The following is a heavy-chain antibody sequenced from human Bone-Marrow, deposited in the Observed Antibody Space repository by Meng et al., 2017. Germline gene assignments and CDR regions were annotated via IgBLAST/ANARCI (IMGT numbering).Heavy chain of an antibody. J-gene: IGHJ4*02. D-gene: IGHD3-16*01. CDR1: GFTFSDYE. Sequence: GESLKISCAASGFTFSDYEMNWVRQAPGKGLEWVSYISTSGDTTFYADSVKGRFTISRDNAKNSLFLQMSSLRVEDTALYYCARIPVKEREITTFGYWGQGTLVTVSS. CDR2: ISTSGDTT. V-gene: IGHV3-48*03. CDR3: ARIPVKEREITTFGY.